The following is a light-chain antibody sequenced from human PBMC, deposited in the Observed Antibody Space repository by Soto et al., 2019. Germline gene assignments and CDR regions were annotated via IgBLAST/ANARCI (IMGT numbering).Light chain of an antibody. J-gene: IGKJ5*01. V-gene: IGKV3-15*01. Sequence: DIVIKHSPGTLYVTRGEIGARCSITSQSVSSTLAWYHTKPGHAPRLLIYGASTRATGIPARFSGIVSGTELTLTMSGLQSEDFAFYDRPQYSNWPRLCLGEGTRLEIK. CDR1: QSVSST. CDR2: GAS. CDR3: PQYSNWPRLC.